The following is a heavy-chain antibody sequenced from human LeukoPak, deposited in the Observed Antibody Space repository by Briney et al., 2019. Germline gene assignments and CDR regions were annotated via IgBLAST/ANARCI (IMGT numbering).Heavy chain of an antibody. CDR3: AKVGGDYGGY. J-gene: IGHJ4*02. CDR1: RFIFSNYG. V-gene: IGHV3-30*18. CDR2: ISYDGSNK. D-gene: IGHD4-17*01. Sequence: GGSLRLSCAGSRFIFSNYGIHWVRQAPGKGLEWVAVISYDGSNKYYADSVKGRFTISRDNSKNTLYLQMNSLRVEDTAVYYCAKVGGDYGGYWGQGTLVTVSS.